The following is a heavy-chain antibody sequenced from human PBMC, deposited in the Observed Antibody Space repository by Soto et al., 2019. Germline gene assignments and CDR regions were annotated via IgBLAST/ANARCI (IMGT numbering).Heavy chain of an antibody. CDR1: GFTVSSNY. V-gene: IGHV3-66*01. CDR2: IYSGGST. D-gene: IGHD4-17*01. Sequence: EVQLVESGGGLVQPGGSLRLSCAASGFTVSSNYMSWVRQAPGKGLEWVSVIYSGGSTYYADSVKGRFTISIDNSKNTLYLQMNSLRAEDTAVYYCARDPPWEYGDYGTYYYYGMDVWGQGTTVTVSS. CDR3: ARDPPWEYGDYGTYYYYGMDV. J-gene: IGHJ6*02.